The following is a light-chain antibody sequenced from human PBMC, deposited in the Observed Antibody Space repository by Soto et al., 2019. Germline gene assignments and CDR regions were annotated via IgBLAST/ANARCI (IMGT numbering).Light chain of an antibody. V-gene: IGKV3D-15*01. CDR3: QQYNKWPQT. J-gene: IGKJ1*01. Sequence: EIVMTQSPYTLSVSPGEGATLSCRVSQSIRSNLAWYQQKPGQAPRLLTYDTSNRATGIPARFSGSGSGTEFTLTFSSLQSEDFAVYYCQQYNKWPQTFGQGTKVDIK. CDR2: DTS. CDR1: QSIRSN.